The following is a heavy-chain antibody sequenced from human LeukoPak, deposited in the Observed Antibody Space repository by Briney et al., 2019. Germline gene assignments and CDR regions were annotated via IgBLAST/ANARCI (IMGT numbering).Heavy chain of an antibody. CDR2: IYYSGST. V-gene: IGHV4-59*01. CDR3: ARWHQSILTGSHYYYYYGMDV. CDR1: GGSISSYY. Sequence: SETLSLTCTVSGGSISSYYWSWIRQPPGKGLEWIGYIYYSGSTNYNPSLKSRVTISVDTSKNQFSLKLSSVTAADTAVYYCARWHQSILTGSHYYYYYGMDVWGQGTTVTVSS. D-gene: IGHD3-9*01. J-gene: IGHJ6*02.